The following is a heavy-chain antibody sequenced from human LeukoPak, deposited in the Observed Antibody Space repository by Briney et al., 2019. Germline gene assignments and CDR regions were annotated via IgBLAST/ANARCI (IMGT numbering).Heavy chain of an antibody. CDR1: GGTFSSYA. V-gene: IGHV1-69*06. Sequence: SVKVSCKASGGTFSSYAISWVRQAPGQGLEWMGGIIPIFGTANYAQKFQGRVTITADKSTSTAYMELSSLRSEDTAVYYCARLVVVPAPSKYGMDVWGKGTTVTVSS. CDR2: IIPIFGTA. J-gene: IGHJ6*04. D-gene: IGHD2-2*01. CDR3: ARLVVVPAPSKYGMDV.